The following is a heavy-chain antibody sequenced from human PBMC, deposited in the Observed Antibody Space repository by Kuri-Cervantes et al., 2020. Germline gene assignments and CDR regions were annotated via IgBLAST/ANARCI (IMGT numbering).Heavy chain of an antibody. J-gene: IGHJ4*02. D-gene: IGHD3-22*01. V-gene: IGHV4-30-4*08. CDR3: ASNSFDSSAYYYFDY. Sequence: SETLSLTCTVSGGSISSDYWSWIRQPPGKVLEWIGYIYYSGSTFYNPSLKSRVTISVDTSKNQFSLKLTSVTAADTAVYYCASNSFDSSAYYYFDYWGQGTLVTVSS. CDR2: IYYSGST. CDR1: GGSISSDY.